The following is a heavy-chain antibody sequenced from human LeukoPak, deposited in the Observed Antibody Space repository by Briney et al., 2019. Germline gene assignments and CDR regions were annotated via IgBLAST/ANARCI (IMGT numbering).Heavy chain of an antibody. D-gene: IGHD5-12*01. J-gene: IGHJ2*01. Sequence: PGGSLRLSCAASGFTFSSYGVHWVRQAPGKGLEWVAVISYDGSNKYYADSVKGRFTISRDNSKNTLYLQMNSLRAEDTAVYYCARGRVTTSPYWYFDLWGRGTLVTVSS. CDR1: GFTFSSYG. CDR2: ISYDGSNK. CDR3: ARGRVTTSPYWYFDL. V-gene: IGHV3-30*03.